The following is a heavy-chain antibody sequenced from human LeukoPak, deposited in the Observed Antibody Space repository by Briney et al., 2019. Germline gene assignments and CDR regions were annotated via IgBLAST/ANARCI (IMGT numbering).Heavy chain of an antibody. CDR1: GGSISSGGYY. D-gene: IGHD3-10*01. V-gene: IGHV4-31*03. CDR2: IYYSGST. Sequence: PSETLSPTCTVSGGSISSGGYYWSWIRQHPGKGLEWIGYIYYSGSTYYNPSLKSRVTISVDTSKNQFSLKLSSVTAADTAVYYCARDSSTRGGFDYWGQGTLVTVSS. J-gene: IGHJ4*02. CDR3: ARDSSTRGGFDY.